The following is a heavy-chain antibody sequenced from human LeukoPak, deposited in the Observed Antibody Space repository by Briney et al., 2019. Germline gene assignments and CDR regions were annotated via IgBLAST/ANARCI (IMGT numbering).Heavy chain of an antibody. Sequence: GASVKVSCKASGYTFTSYGISWVRQAPGQGLEWMGWISAYNGNTNYAQKLQGRVTMTTDTSTSTAYMELRSLRSDDMAVYYCAREIGIAVAGTIYYYYGMDVWGKGTTVTVSS. J-gene: IGHJ6*04. CDR2: ISAYNGNT. D-gene: IGHD6-19*01. V-gene: IGHV1-18*03. CDR3: AREIGIAVAGTIYYYYGMDV. CDR1: GYTFTSYG.